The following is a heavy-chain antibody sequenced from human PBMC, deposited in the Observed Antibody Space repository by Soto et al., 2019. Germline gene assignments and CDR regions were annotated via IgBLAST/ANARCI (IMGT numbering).Heavy chain of an antibody. J-gene: IGHJ5*02. V-gene: IGHV1-8*01. CDR1: GYTFTSYD. CDR2: MNPNSGET. D-gene: IGHD3-9*01. CDR3: AALLRYFDWFSSALNWFDP. Sequence: ASVKVSCKASGYTFTSYDINWVRQATGQGLEWMGWMNPNSGETGYAQKFQGRVTMTEDTSTDTAYMELSSLRSEDTAVYYCAALLRYFDWFSSALNWFDPWGQGTLVTVSS.